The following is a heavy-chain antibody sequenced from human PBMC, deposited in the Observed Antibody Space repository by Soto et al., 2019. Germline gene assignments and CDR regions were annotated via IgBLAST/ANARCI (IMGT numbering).Heavy chain of an antibody. D-gene: IGHD2-21*02. CDR3: ARGEQHIVVVTANYYYGMDV. Sequence: QVQLVQSGAEVKKPGSSVKVSCKASGGTFSSYAISWVRQAPGQGLEWMGGIIPIFGTANYAQKFQGRVTITADESXXPXYXXLSMLGSEDTAVYYCARGEQHIVVVTANYYYGMDVWGQGTTVTVSS. CDR1: GGTFSSYA. CDR2: IIPIFGTA. V-gene: IGHV1-69*12. J-gene: IGHJ6*02.